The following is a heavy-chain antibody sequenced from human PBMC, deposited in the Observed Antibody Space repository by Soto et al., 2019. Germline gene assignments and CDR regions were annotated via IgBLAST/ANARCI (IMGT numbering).Heavy chain of an antibody. CDR3: AXDHFSGVTWAHFFAH. Sequence: QVQLVQSGAEVAKXGSSVKVSCKASGDNFTNLALSWVXQAPGQGLGWMGGIIPALDMIKYAEKFQGRVTITADESTSTAYMQLSSLTSEDTAVYYCAXDHFSGVTWAHFFAHWGQGTLVTVSS. J-gene: IGHJ5*02. CDR1: GDNFTNLA. D-gene: IGHD3-10*01. V-gene: IGHV1-69*01. CDR2: IIPALDMI.